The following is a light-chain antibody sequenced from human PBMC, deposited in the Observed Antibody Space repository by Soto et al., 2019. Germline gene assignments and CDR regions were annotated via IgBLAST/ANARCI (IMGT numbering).Light chain of an antibody. J-gene: IGKJ1*01. V-gene: IGKV1-39*01. Sequence: DVQMTQSPSSLSASVGDSVTIACRPSQTVSKFVNWYQQKPGKVPDLLIYSASTLYSGVPSRFSGSGSGTEFTLTISNLQPEDFATYYCQQTYSLPRTFAQGTKVDIK. CDR2: SAS. CDR1: QTVSKF. CDR3: QQTYSLPRT.